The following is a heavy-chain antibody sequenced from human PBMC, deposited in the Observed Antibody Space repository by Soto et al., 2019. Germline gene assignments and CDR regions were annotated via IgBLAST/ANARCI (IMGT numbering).Heavy chain of an antibody. D-gene: IGHD5-12*01. CDR1: GGTFSSYA. CDR2: IIPIFGTA. V-gene: IGHV1-69*01. Sequence: QVQLVQSGAEVKKPGSSVKVSCKASGGTFSSYAISWVRQAPGQGLEWLGGIIPIFGTANYAQKFQGRFTITADESTSTAYMELSSLRSEVTAGYYCARGDGYNYGYFDYWGQGTLVTVSS. J-gene: IGHJ4*02. CDR3: ARGDGYNYGYFDY.